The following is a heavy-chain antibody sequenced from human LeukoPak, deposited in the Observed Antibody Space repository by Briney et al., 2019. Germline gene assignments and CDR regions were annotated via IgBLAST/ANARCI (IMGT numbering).Heavy chain of an antibody. J-gene: IGHJ4*02. CDR3: AKKGGNYDYFDN. CDR2: ISGSGGST. V-gene: IGHV3-23*01. Sequence: GGSLRLSCAASGFTFSSYAMSWVRQAPGKGLEGVSAISGSGGSTYYADSVKGRFTISRDNSKNTLYLQMNSLRVEDTAVYYCAKKGGNYDYFDNWGQGTLVTVSS. D-gene: IGHD1-7*01. CDR1: GFTFSSYA.